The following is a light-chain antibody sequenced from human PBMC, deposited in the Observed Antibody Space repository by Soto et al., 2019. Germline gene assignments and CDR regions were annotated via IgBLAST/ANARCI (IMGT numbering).Light chain of an antibody. CDR3: CSYAGSYTFGV. CDR1: SSDVGGYNY. CDR2: DVI. Sequence: QSALTQPRSVSGSPGQSVTISCTGTSSDVGGYNYVSWYQQHPGKAPKLMIYDVIKRPSGVPDRFSGSKSGNTASLTISGLQAEDEADYYCCSYAGSYTFGVFGGGTKVTVL. J-gene: IGLJ2*01. V-gene: IGLV2-11*01.